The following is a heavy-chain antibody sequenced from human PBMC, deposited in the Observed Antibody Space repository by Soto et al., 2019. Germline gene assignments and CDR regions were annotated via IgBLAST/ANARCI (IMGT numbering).Heavy chain of an antibody. CDR1: GGSISSSNW. D-gene: IGHD6-19*01. V-gene: IGHV4-4*02. Sequence: SETLSLTCAFSGGSISSSNWLRFVRHPPGNWLEWIGEIYHSVSTNYNPSLKSRVTISVDKSKNQFSLKLSSVTAADTAVYYCATAGYSSGWYPYYYYGMDVWGQGTAVTVSS. CDR2: IYHSVST. J-gene: IGHJ6*02. CDR3: ATAGYSSGWYPYYYYGMDV.